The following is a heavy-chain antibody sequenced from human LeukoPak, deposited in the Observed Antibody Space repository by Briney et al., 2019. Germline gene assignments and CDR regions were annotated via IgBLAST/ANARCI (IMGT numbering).Heavy chain of an antibody. V-gene: IGHV3-53*01. CDR1: GFTVSSNY. CDR2: IYSGCST. Sequence: GGSLRLSCAASGFTVSSNYMSWVRRAPGKGLEWVSVIYSGCSTYYADCVKGRFTISRDNSKNTLYLQMNSLRAEDTAVYYCARDGTGGDAFDIWGQGTMVTVSS. D-gene: IGHD1-14*01. J-gene: IGHJ3*02. CDR3: ARDGTGGDAFDI.